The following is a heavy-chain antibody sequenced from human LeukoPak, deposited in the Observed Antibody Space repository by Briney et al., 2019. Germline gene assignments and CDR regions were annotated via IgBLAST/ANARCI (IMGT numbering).Heavy chain of an antibody. J-gene: IGHJ3*02. CDR1: GFSFGSYW. Sequence: PGGSLRLSCAASGFSFGSYWMHWVRQAAGKGLVWVSRIYSDGSSTTYADSVKGRFTISRDNAKNSLYLQMNSLRAEDTAVYYCARDPGRYFDWILPDAFDIWGQGTMVTVSS. V-gene: IGHV3-74*01. D-gene: IGHD3-9*01. CDR2: IYSDGSST. CDR3: ARDPGRYFDWILPDAFDI.